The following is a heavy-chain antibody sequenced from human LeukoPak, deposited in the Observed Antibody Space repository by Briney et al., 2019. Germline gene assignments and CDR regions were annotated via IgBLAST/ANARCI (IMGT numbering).Heavy chain of an antibody. CDR3: ARLRRGIVVVPDVKRGFDY. J-gene: IGHJ4*02. Sequence: SETLSLTCGVCGGSFSGYYWSWIRQPPGKGLEWIGEINHSGSTNYNPSLKSRVTISVDTSKNQFSLKLSSVTAADTAVYYCARLRRGIVVVPDVKRGFDYWGQGTLVTVSS. D-gene: IGHD2-2*01. CDR2: INHSGST. CDR1: GGSFSGYY. V-gene: IGHV4-34*01.